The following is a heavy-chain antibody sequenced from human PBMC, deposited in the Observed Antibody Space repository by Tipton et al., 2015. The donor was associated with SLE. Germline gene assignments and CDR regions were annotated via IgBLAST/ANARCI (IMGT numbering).Heavy chain of an antibody. J-gene: IGHJ4*02. V-gene: IGHV4-34*01. Sequence: TLSLTCAVYGGSFGGNYWSWIRQPPGKGLEWIGEINHSGSTNYNPSLKSRVTISVDTSKNQFSLKLSSVTAADTAVYYCAGSSGPRDYWGQGTLVTVSS. D-gene: IGHD6-19*01. CDR2: INHSGST. CDR1: GGSFGGNY. CDR3: AGSSGPRDY.